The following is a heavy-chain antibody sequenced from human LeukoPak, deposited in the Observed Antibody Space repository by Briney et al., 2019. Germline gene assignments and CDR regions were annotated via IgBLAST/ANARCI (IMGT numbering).Heavy chain of an antibody. CDR3: AGKFIAAAALDY. Sequence: SETLSLTCAVYGGSFSGYYWSWIRQTPGKGLEWIGEINHSGSTNYNPSLKSRVTISVDTSKNQFSLKLSSVTAADTAVYYCAGKFIAAAALDYWGQGTLVTVSS. D-gene: IGHD6-13*01. CDR2: INHSGST. J-gene: IGHJ4*02. CDR1: GGSFSGYY. V-gene: IGHV4-34*01.